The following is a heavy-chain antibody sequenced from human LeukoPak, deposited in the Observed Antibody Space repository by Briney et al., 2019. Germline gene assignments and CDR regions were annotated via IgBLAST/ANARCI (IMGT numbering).Heavy chain of an antibody. CDR2: ISFDGSNK. CDR3: ARDAGGYYPDY. V-gene: IGHV3-30-3*01. J-gene: IGHJ4*02. Sequence: GGSLRLSCAASGFTFSSYAMHWVRQAPGKGPEWVAVISFDGSNKYCADSVKGRFTISRDNAKNSLYLQMNSLRPEDTAVYYCARDAGGYYPDYWGQGTLVTVSS. D-gene: IGHD3-22*01. CDR1: GFTFSSYA.